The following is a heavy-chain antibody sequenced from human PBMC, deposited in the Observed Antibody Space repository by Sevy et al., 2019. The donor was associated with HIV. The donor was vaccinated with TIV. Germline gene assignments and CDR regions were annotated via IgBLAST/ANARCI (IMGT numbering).Heavy chain of an antibody. CDR3: AREGCTKPHDY. V-gene: IGHV3-23*01. CDR2: LSFGCGKI. CDR1: GFDFSIYS. D-gene: IGHD2-8*01. J-gene: IGHJ4*02. Sequence: GGSLRLSCAASGFDFSIYSMSWVRQAPGKGLEWVSTLSFGCGKINYADSVMGRFTISRDNSENSVYLQMNNMRVEDTAVYYCAREGCTKPHDYWGQGTLVTVSS.